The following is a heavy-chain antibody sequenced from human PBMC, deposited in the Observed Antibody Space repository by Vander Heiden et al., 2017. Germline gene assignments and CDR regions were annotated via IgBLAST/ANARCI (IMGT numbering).Heavy chain of an antibody. D-gene: IGHD3-22*01. V-gene: IGHV3-23*01. Sequence: EVQLLESGGGLVQPGGSLRLSCAASGFPFSSYAMSWVRQAPGKGLEWVSAISGSGGSTYYADSVKGRFTISRDNSKNTLYLQMNSLRAEDTAVYYCAKLDYYDSSGYHFDYWGQGTLVTVSS. CDR3: AKLDYYDSSGYHFDY. CDR2: ISGSGGST. CDR1: GFPFSSYA. J-gene: IGHJ4*02.